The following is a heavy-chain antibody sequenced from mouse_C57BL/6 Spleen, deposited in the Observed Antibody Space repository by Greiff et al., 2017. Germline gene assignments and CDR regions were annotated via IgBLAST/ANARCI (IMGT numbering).Heavy chain of an antibody. D-gene: IGHD2-1*01. V-gene: IGHV5-9-1*02. J-gene: IGHJ4*01. Sequence: EVKLMESGEGLVKPGGSLKLSCAASGFTFSSYAMSWVRQTPEKRLEWVAYISSGGDYIYYADTVKGRFTISRDNARNTLYLQMSSLKSEDTAMYYCTREYGNYVPYAMDYWGQGTSVTVSS. CDR2: ISSGGDYI. CDR1: GFTFSSYA. CDR3: TREYGNYVPYAMDY.